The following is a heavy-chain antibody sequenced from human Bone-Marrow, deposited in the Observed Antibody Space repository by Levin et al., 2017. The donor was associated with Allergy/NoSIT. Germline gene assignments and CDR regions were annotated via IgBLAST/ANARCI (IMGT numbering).Heavy chain of an antibody. CDR2: IWYDGSNK. J-gene: IGHJ6*02. CDR3: ARGHRASYYDFWSGYLERDYYYGMDV. V-gene: IGHV3-33*01. CDR1: GFTFSSYG. D-gene: IGHD3-3*01. Sequence: GESLKISCAASGFTFSSYGMHWVRQAPGKGLEWVAVIWYDGSNKYYADSVKGRFTISRDNSKNTLYLQMNSLRAEDTAVYYCARGHRASYYDFWSGYLERDYYYGMDVWGQGTTVTVSS.